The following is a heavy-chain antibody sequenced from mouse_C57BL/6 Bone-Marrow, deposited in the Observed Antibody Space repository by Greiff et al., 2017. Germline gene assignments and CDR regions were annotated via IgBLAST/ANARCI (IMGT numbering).Heavy chain of an antibody. D-gene: IGHD1-1*01. CDR2: IDPENGDT. J-gene: IGHJ3*01. CDR3: MVYYGSSYVAWFAY. CDR1: GFNIKDDY. Sequence: VQLQQSGAELVRPGASVKLSCTASGFNIKDDYMHWVKQRPEQGLEWIGWIDPENGDTEYASKFQGKATITAATSSNTACLQLISLTSEDTAVYYCMVYYGSSYVAWFAYWGQGTLVTVSA. V-gene: IGHV14-4*01.